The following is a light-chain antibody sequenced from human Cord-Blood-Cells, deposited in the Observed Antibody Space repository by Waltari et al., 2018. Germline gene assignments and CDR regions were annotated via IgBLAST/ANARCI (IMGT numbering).Light chain of an antibody. Sequence: QSALTQPASVSGSHGQSIPIPCTGTSSDVGGYSYVSWYQQHPGKATKLMIYDVINRPSGVSNRFSGSKSGNTASLTISGLQAEDEADYYCISYTSSSTVVFGGGTKLTVL. CDR3: ISYTSSSTVV. CDR2: DVI. V-gene: IGLV2-14*01. CDR1: SSDVGGYSY. J-gene: IGLJ2*01.